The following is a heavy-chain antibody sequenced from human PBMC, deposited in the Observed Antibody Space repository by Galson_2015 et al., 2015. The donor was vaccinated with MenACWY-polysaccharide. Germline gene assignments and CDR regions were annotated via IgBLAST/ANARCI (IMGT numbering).Heavy chain of an antibody. Sequence: SLRLSCAASGFAFSNYAMTWVRQAPGKGLEWVSVISGGGDSTFYADSVRGRFTISRDSFKNTLFLQMDSLHQGPIGLPPGTLLQEHLWG. J-gene: IGHJ6*01. V-gene: IGHV3-23*01. CDR3: TLLQEHL. CDR2: ISGGGDST. CDR1: GFAFSNYA.